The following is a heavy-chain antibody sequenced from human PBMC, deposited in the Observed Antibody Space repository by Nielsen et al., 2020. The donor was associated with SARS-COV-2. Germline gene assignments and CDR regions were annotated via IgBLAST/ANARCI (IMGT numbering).Heavy chain of an antibody. D-gene: IGHD3-10*01. CDR3: AKDQGLRGYYGSGSYYVGYYYYGMDV. CDR2: ISYDGSNK. Sequence: WTRQPPGKGLEWVAVISYDGSNKYYADSVKGRFTISRDNSKNTLYLQMNSLRAEDTAVYYCAKDQGLRGYYGSGSYYVGYYYYGMDVWGQGTTVTVSS. J-gene: IGHJ6*02. V-gene: IGHV3-30*18.